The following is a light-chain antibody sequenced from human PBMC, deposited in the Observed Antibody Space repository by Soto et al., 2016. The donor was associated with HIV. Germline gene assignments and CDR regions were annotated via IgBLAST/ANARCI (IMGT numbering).Light chain of an antibody. Sequence: IQMTQSPSSLSASVGDRVSITCQASQDISNYLNWYQQKVGKAPKLLIYDASNLEPGVPSKFSGSGYGTDFTLTISSLEPEDIATYYCQQYDSVPYTFGQGTKLKIK. CDR2: DAS. J-gene: IGKJ2*01. CDR1: QDISNY. CDR3: QQYDSVPYT. V-gene: IGKV1-33*01.